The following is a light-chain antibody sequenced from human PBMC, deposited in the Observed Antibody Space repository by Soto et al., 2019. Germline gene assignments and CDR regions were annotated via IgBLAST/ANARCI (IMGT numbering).Light chain of an antibody. CDR2: DAS. CDR1: QSIRSW. CDR3: QQYNSYPMYT. Sequence: DIQMTQSPSTLSASVGDRVTITCRASQSIRSWLAWYQQKPGKAPTLLIYDASSLESGVTSRFSGSGSGTEFTLTISSLQPDDFATYYCQQYNSYPMYTFGQGTKLEIK. V-gene: IGKV1-5*01. J-gene: IGKJ2*01.